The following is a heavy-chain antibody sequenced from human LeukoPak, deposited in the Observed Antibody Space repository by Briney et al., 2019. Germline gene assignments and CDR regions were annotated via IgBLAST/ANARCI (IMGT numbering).Heavy chain of an antibody. J-gene: IGHJ6*03. CDR3: ARDGLRGFAGITIFEGYMDV. D-gene: IGHD3-3*01. Sequence: ASVKVSCKASGYTFTGYYMHWVRQAPGQGLEWMGWINPNSGGTNYAQKFQGRVTMTRDTSISTAYMELSRLRSEDTAVYYCARDGLRGFAGITIFEGYMDVWGKGTTVTVSS. CDR1: GYTFTGYY. V-gene: IGHV1-2*02. CDR2: INPNSGGT.